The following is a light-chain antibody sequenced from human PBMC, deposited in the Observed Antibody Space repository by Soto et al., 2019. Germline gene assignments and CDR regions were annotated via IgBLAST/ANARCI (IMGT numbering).Light chain of an antibody. CDR1: QSVSSNF. Sequence: EIVLTPSPGTLSLSPGERATLSCRASQSVSSNFLAWYQLRPGQAPRLLIYGTSSRATGIPDRFSGSGSGTDFTLTISRLEPEDFAVSFCHQYSSSITFGGGTKVEVK. J-gene: IGKJ4*01. CDR2: GTS. CDR3: HQYSSSIT. V-gene: IGKV3-20*01.